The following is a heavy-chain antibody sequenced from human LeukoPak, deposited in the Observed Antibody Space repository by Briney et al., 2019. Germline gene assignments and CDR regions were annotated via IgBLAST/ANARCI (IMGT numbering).Heavy chain of an antibody. CDR2: IYHSGST. D-gene: IGHD6-19*01. CDR3: ATQQWLVREVVY. Sequence: SETLSLTCTVSGGSISSYYWSWIRQPPGKGLEWIGSIYHSGSTYYNPSLKSRVTISVDTSKNQFSLKLSSVTAADTAVYYCATQQWLVREVVYWGQGTLVTVSS. CDR1: GGSISSYY. V-gene: IGHV4-59*04. J-gene: IGHJ4*02.